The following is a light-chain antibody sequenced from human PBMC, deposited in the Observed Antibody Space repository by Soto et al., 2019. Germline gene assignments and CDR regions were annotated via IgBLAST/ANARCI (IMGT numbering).Light chain of an antibody. Sequence: QSVLTQPASVSGSPGQSITISCTGTSSDIGPYNYVSWYQHHPGKAPKLIISEVSNRASGVSDRFSGSKSGNTASLTISGLQAEDEADYYCSSYKNTFTLYVFGTGTKLTVL. V-gene: IGLV2-14*01. CDR1: SSDIGPYNY. CDR2: EVS. CDR3: SSYKNTFTLYV. J-gene: IGLJ1*01.